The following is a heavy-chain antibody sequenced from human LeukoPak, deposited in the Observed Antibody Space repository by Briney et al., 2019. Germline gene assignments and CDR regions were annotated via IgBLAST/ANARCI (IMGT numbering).Heavy chain of an antibody. Sequence: PGGSLRLSCAASGFTFSSYSMNWVRQAPGKGLEWVSYISSSSSTIYYADSVKGRFTISRDNAKNSLYLQMNSLRAEDTAVYYCARRTVYCSSTSCSNWGQGTLVTVSS. CDR2: ISSSSSTI. J-gene: IGHJ4*02. V-gene: IGHV3-48*01. CDR1: GFTFSSYS. D-gene: IGHD2-2*01. CDR3: ARRTVYCSSTSCSN.